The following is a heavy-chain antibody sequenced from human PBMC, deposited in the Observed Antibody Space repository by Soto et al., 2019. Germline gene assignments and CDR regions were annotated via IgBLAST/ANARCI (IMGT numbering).Heavy chain of an antibody. CDR2: IYYAGSN. CDR1: CGSMISYY. V-gene: IGHV4-59*08. Sequence: QVRLQESGPGLVKPSETLSLTCSVSCGSMISYYWSWIRQPPGRGLEWIGFIYYAGSNKYNPSLNNRDTISVATSTNHFSLPVPSVTAADTAVYYCARRIVAKETFDYWGQGTLVTVSS. D-gene: IGHD5-12*01. CDR3: ARRIVAKETFDY. J-gene: IGHJ4*02.